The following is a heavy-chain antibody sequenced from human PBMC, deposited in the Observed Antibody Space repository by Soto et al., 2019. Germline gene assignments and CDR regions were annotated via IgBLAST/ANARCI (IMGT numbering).Heavy chain of an antibody. J-gene: IGHJ4*02. CDR3: AKTRDCSGGSCYSIDY. D-gene: IGHD2-15*01. Sequence: GGSLRLSCAASGFTFSSYAMSWVRQAPGKGLEWVSAISGSGGSTYYADSAKGRFTISRDNSKNTLYLQMNSLRAEDTAVYYCAKTRDCSGGSCYSIDYWGQGTLVTVSS. CDR2: ISGSGGST. CDR1: GFTFSSYA. V-gene: IGHV3-23*01.